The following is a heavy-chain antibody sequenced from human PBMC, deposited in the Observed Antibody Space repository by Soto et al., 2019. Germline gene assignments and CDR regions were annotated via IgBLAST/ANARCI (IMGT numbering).Heavy chain of an antibody. CDR3: ARGVLWFGELLRVEYYYGMDV. Sequence: GGSLRLSCAASGFTFSSYSMNWVRQAPGKGLEWVSSISSSSSYIYYADSVKGRFTISRDNAKNSLYLQMNSLRAKDTAVYYCARGVLWFGELLRVEYYYGMDVWGQGTTVTVSS. CDR2: ISSSSSYI. J-gene: IGHJ6*02. D-gene: IGHD3-10*01. CDR1: GFTFSSYS. V-gene: IGHV3-21*01.